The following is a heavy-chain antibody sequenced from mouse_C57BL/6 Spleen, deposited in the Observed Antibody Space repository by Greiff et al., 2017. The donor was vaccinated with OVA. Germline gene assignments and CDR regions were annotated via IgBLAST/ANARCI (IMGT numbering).Heavy chain of an antibody. CDR1: GYAFSSYW. J-gene: IGHJ3*01. CDR3: ARGEYSNYDPAWFAY. D-gene: IGHD2-5*01. V-gene: IGHV1-80*01. CDR2: IYPGDGDT. Sequence: QVQLQQSGAELVKPGASVKISCKASGYAFSSYWMNWVKQRPGKGLEWIGQIYPGDGDTNYNGKFKGKATLTADKSSSTAYMQLGSLTSEDSAVYFGARGEYSNYDPAWFAYWGQGTLVTVSA.